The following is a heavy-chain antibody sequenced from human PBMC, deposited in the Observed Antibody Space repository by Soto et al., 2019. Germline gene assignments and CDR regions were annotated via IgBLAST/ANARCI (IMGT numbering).Heavy chain of an antibody. Sequence: SETLSLTCTVSGGSISSYYWSWIRQPAGKGLEWIGRIYTSGSTNYNPSLKSRVTMSVDTSKNQFSLKLSSVTAADTAVYYCARFHADSSGWYENFGYWGQGTLVTVSS. CDR1: GGSISSYY. CDR2: IYTSGST. D-gene: IGHD6-19*01. CDR3: ARFHADSSGWYENFGY. V-gene: IGHV4-4*07. J-gene: IGHJ4*02.